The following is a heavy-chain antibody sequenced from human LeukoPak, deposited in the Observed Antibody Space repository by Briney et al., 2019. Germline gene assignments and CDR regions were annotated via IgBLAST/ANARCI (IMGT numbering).Heavy chain of an antibody. D-gene: IGHD2-2*01. CDR3: AREFPPHCSSTSCYPDH. CDR2: ISSSTRRI. Sequence: GASLRLSCAASGFNFSSYSLNWVRQAPGKGLEWVSYISSSTRRIYYADSVKGRFTISRDSAKNSLYLQMDSLRDEDTAMYYCAREFPPHCSSTSCYPDHWGQGTLVTVAS. CDR1: GFNFSSYS. J-gene: IGHJ5*02. V-gene: IGHV3-48*02.